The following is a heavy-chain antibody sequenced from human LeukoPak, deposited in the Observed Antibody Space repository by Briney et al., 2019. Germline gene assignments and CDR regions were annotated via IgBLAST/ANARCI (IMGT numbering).Heavy chain of an antibody. J-gene: IGHJ4*02. V-gene: IGHV3-21*01. Sequence: GGSLRLSCAASGFTFNDYSMNWVRQAPGKGLEWVSSISRRSRHLYYAGSVKGRFTISRDNAKSSLYLQMNSLRAEDTAVYYCARALDSSSSRYQAFEEWGQGTLVTVSS. CDR3: ARALDSSSSRYQAFEE. CDR2: ISRRSRHL. D-gene: IGHD2-2*01. CDR1: GFTFNDYS.